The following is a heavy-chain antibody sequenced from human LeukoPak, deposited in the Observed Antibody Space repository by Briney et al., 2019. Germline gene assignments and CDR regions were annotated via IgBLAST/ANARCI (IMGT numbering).Heavy chain of an antibody. J-gene: IGHJ6*02. CDR3: ARRGSGYDWEGYYYYGMDV. CDR2: IIPIFGTA. V-gene: IGHV1-69*13. D-gene: IGHD5-12*01. Sequence: APVKVSCKASGGTFSSYAISWVRQAPGQGLEWMGGIIPIFGTANYAQKFQGRVTITADESTSTAYMELSSLRSEDTAVYYCARRGSGYDWEGYYYYGMDVWGQGTTVTVSS. CDR1: GGTFSSYA.